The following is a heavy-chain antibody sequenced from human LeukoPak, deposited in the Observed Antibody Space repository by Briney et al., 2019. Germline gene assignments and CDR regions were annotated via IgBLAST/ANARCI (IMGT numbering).Heavy chain of an antibody. V-gene: IGHV4-59*12. CDR3: ASSVAVAGTHYFDY. CDR2: IYYSGST. CDR1: GGSISSYY. Sequence: SETLSLTCTVSGGSISSYYWSWIRQPPGKGLEWIGYIYYSGSTNYNPSLKSRVTISVDKSKNQFSLKLSSVTAADTAVYYCASSVAVAGTHYFDYWGQGTLVTVSS. J-gene: IGHJ4*02. D-gene: IGHD6-19*01.